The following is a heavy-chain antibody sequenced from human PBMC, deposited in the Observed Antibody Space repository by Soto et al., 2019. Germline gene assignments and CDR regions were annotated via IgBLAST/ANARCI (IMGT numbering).Heavy chain of an antibody. D-gene: IGHD3-16*01. CDR1: GFIFSHAW. Sequence: EVQLVESGGDLVKPGGSLRLSCAASGFIFSHAWFHWVRQPPGKGLELVGRVKNNGGATDYAPSVKGRFIISRDDSKDMVYLQMSSLRTEDTAIYYCAADLGHQYDSNNWFDPWGHGTLVTVSS. V-gene: IGHV3-15*07. CDR3: AADLGHQYDSNNWFDP. CDR2: VKNNGGAT. J-gene: IGHJ5*02.